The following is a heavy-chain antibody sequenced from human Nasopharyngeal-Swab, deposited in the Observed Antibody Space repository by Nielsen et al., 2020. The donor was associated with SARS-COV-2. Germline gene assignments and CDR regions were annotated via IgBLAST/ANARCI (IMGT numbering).Heavy chain of an antibody. V-gene: IGHV3-30*02. D-gene: IGHD2/OR15-2a*01. CDR2: IAYDGRTK. J-gene: IGHJ3*02. CDR1: GLPFSAYG. CDR3: AREGIDVFDI. Sequence: GSLKISCAAAGLPFSAYGMHWVRQAPGRGLEWLTFIAYDGRTKYSADSVRGRFTVSRDNSKSTLHLQMSSLRAEDTATYYCAREGIDVFDIWGQGTMVTVSS.